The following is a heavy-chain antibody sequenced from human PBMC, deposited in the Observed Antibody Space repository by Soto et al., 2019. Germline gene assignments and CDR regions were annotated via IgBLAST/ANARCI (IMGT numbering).Heavy chain of an antibody. D-gene: IGHD3-22*01. Sequence: SETLSLTCTVSGGSVSSGNYYWSWIRQPPGKGLEWIGYFYYTGSTNYNPSLKSRVTTSIDASKNQFSLRLSSVTAADTAVYYCARSMHYSDGSNYSPFDYWGQGTLVTVSS. J-gene: IGHJ4*02. V-gene: IGHV4-61*01. CDR3: ARSMHYSDGSNYSPFDY. CDR1: GGSVSSGNYY. CDR2: FYYTGST.